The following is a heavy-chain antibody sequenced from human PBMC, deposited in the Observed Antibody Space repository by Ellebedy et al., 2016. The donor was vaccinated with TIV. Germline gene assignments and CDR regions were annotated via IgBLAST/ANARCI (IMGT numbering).Heavy chain of an antibody. CDR3: ARTVVLGYCSGGSCYQHGRWFDP. V-gene: IGHV4-39*01. J-gene: IGHJ5*02. CDR1: GGSISSSSYY. D-gene: IGHD2-15*01. CDR2: IYYSGST. Sequence: MPSETLSLTCTVSGGSISSSSYYWGWIRQPPGKGLEWIGSIYYSGSTYYNPSLKSRVTISVDTSKNQFSLKLSSVTAADTAVYYCARTVVLGYCSGGSCYQHGRWFDPWGQGTLVTVSS.